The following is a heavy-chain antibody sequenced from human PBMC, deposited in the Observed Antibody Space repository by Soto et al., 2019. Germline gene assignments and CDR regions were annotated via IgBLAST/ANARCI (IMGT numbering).Heavy chain of an antibody. CDR2: ISYRGST. CDR3: ARTDVAAVGTPNYFDY. V-gene: IGHV4-30-4*01. CDR1: AGSISSGDFY. J-gene: IGHJ4*02. Sequence: QVQLQESGPGLVKPSQTLSLTCTVSAGSISSGDFYWSWIRQPPGKGLEWIGYISYRGSTHYNSSLQSRVTISVDASKNPFSLKLSSVPAADTAVYYCARTDVAAVGTPNYFDYWGQGILVTVSS. D-gene: IGHD6-13*01.